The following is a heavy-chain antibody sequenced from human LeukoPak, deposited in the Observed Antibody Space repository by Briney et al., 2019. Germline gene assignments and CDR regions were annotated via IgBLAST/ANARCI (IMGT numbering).Heavy chain of an antibody. CDR2: INHSGST. Sequence: PSETLSLTGAVYGGSFSGYYWSWIRQPPGKGLEWIGEINHSGSTNYNPSLKSRVTISVDTSKNQFSLKLSSVTAADTAVYYCARAHNLTYYDFWSGYRKSLTYYYYGMDVWGQGTTVTVSS. D-gene: IGHD3-3*01. CDR1: GGSFSGYY. J-gene: IGHJ6*02. V-gene: IGHV4-34*01. CDR3: ARAHNLTYYDFWSGYRKSLTYYYYGMDV.